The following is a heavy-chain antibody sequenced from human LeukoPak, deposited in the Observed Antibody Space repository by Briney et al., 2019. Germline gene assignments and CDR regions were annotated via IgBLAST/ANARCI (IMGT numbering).Heavy chain of an antibody. J-gene: IGHJ4*02. CDR3: ARVYCGGDCYSLFDY. D-gene: IGHD2-21*02. CDR1: GYTFTSYG. CDR2: ISAYNGNT. Sequence: GASVKVSCKASGYTFTSYGISWVRQAPGQGLEWMGWISAYNGNTNYAQKLQGRVTMTTDTSTSTAYMELRSLRSDDTAVYYCARVYCGGDCYSLFDYWGQGTLVTVSS. V-gene: IGHV1-18*01.